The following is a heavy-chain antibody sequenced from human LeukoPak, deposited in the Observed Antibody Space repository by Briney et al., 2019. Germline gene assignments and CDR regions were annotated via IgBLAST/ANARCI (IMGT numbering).Heavy chain of an antibody. V-gene: IGHV1-69*05. CDR3: ASQYYYDSSGYYYLAY. CDR2: IIPIFGTA. CDR1: GGTFSSYA. J-gene: IGHJ4*02. D-gene: IGHD3-22*01. Sequence: SVKVSCKASGGTFSSYAISWVRQAPGQGLEWTGGIIPIFGTANYAQRFQGRVTITTDESTSTAYMELSSLRSEDTAVYYCASQYYYDSSGYYYLAYWGQGTLVTVSS.